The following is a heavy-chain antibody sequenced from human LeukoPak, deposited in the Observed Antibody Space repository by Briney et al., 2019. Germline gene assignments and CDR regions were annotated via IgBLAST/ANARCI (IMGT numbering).Heavy chain of an antibody. Sequence: PGGSLRLSCAASGFTFSNYWMHWVRQAPGKGLEWVSSISSSSSYIYYADSVKGRFTISRDNAKNSLYLQMNSLRAEDTAVYYCARQTGSGLFILPGGQGTLVTVSS. CDR2: ISSSSSYI. CDR1: GFTFSNYW. J-gene: IGHJ1*01. D-gene: IGHD3/OR15-3a*01. V-gene: IGHV3-21*01. CDR3: ARQTGSGLFILP.